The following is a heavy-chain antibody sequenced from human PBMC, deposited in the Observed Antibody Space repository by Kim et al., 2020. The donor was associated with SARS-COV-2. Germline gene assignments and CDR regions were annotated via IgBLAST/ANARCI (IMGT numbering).Heavy chain of an antibody. J-gene: IGHJ6*01. V-gene: IGHV3-30*18. D-gene: IGHD3-10*01. CDR2: ISYDGSSK. CDR3: AKAVVRGVNYYYYGMDV. Sequence: GGSLRLSCAASGFTFSTYGMHWVRQAPGKGLEWVAVISYDGSSKYYGESVKGRFTISRDNPENTLYLQMNSLRPEDTAVCYCAKAVVRGVNYYYYGMDVWGQGTTVAVSS. CDR1: GFTFSTYG.